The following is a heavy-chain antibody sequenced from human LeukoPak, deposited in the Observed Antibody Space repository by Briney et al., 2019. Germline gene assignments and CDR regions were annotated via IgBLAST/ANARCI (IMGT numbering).Heavy chain of an antibody. CDR1: GGSFSGYY. Sequence: SETLSLTCAVYGGSFSGYYWSWIRQPPGKGLEWIGEINHSGSTNYNPSLKSRVTISVDTSKNQFSLKLSSVTAADTAVYYCARQPLRYYYDSSGYPNLYYYYYMDVWGKGTTVTISS. J-gene: IGHJ6*03. V-gene: IGHV4-34*01. D-gene: IGHD3-22*01. CDR3: ARQPLRYYYDSSGYPNLYYYYYMDV. CDR2: INHSGST.